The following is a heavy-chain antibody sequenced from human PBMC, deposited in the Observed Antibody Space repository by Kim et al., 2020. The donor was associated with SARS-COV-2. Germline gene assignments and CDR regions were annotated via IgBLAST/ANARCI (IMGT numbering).Heavy chain of an antibody. J-gene: IGHJ5*02. CDR3: ARETRITIFGVVRNWFDP. CDR1: GFTFSSYS. V-gene: IGHV3-48*02. Sequence: GGSLRLSCAASGFTFSSYSMNWVRQAPGKGLEWVSYISSSSSTIYYADSVKGRFTISRDNAKNSLYLQMNSLRDEDTAVYYCARETRITIFGVVRNWFDPWGQGTLVTVTS. CDR2: ISSSSSTI. D-gene: IGHD3-3*01.